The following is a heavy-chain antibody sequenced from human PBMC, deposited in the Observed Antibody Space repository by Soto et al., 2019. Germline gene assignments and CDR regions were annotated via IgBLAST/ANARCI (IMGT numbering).Heavy chain of an antibody. V-gene: IGHV3-30*18. Sequence: QVQLVESGGGVVQPGRSLRLSCAASGFTFSSYGMHWVRQAPGKGLEWVAVISYDGSNKYYADSVKGRFTISRDNSKNTLYLQMNSLRAADTAVYYCAKDVVVGATPGLGDYYYYYGMDVWGQATTVTVSS. D-gene: IGHD1-26*01. CDR1: GFTFSSYG. CDR2: ISYDGSNK. J-gene: IGHJ6*02. CDR3: AKDVVVGATPGLGDYYYYYGMDV.